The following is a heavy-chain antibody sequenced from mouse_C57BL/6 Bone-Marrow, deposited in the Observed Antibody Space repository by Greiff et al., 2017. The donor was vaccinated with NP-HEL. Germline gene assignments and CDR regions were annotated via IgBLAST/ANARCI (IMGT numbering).Heavy chain of an antibody. V-gene: IGHV1-64*01. D-gene: IGHD1-1*01. J-gene: IGHJ1*03. CDR1: GYTFTSYW. Sequence: QVQLQQPGAELVKPGASVKLSCKASGYTFTSYWMHWVKQRPGQGLEWIGMIHPNSGSTNYNEKFKSKATLTVDKSSSTAYMQLSSLTSEDSAVYYCARGYYYGSSSWYFDVWGTGTTVTVSS. CDR2: IHPNSGST. CDR3: ARGYYYGSSSWYFDV.